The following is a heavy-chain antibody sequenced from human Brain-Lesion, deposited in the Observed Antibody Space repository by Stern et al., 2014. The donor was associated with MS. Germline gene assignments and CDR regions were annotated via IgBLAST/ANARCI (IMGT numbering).Heavy chain of an antibody. CDR1: GASISSGTSY. CDR3: ARGHWELLGNNYFDS. Sequence: VQLVESGPGLVKPSQTLSLTCTVSGASISSGTSYWSWIRQPAGGGLEWIGRLHASGAPYYNPSLKGRVPISGDTSKNQFSLTLNSVTAADTAVYYCARGHWELLGNNYFDSWVQGTLVTVSS. J-gene: IGHJ4*02. D-gene: IGHD1-26*01. V-gene: IGHV4-61*02. CDR2: LHASGAP.